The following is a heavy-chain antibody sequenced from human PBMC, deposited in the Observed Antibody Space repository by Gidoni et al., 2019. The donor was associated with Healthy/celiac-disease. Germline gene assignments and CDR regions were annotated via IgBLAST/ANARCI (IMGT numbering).Heavy chain of an antibody. D-gene: IGHD7-27*01. V-gene: IGHV3-30*04. CDR1: GFTFSSYA. CDR3: AKDTGDYYYYYMDV. J-gene: IGHJ6*03. CDR2: ISYDGSNK. Sequence: QVQLVESGGGVVQPGRSLRLSCAASGFTFSSYAMHWVRQAPGKGREWVAVISYDGSNKYYADSVKGRFTISRDNSKNTLYLQMNSLRAEDTAVYYCAKDTGDYYYYYMDVWGKGTTATVSS.